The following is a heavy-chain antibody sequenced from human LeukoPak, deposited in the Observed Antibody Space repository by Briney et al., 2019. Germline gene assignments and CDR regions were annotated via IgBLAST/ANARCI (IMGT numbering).Heavy chain of an antibody. Sequence: GGSLRLSCAASGLTFSNYWMNWVRQAPGKGLEWVSSISSSSSHIYYADSVKGRFTISRDNAKNSLYLQMNSLRAEDTAVYYCARDPGAVYYYYYYMDVWGKGTTVTVSS. CDR2: ISSSSSHI. V-gene: IGHV3-21*01. CDR1: GLTFSNYW. CDR3: ARDPGAVYYYYYYMDV. J-gene: IGHJ6*03.